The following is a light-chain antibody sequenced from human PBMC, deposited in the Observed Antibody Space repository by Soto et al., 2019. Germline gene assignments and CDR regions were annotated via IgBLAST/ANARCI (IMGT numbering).Light chain of an antibody. V-gene: IGKV3D-15*01. Sequence: EIVLTQSPGTLSLSPGERATLSCRASQSVSSSYLAWYQQKPGQAPRLLIYGASSRATGIPARFSGVGSGTESTLTISNLQSEDFAVYYCQQYNKWPQTFGQGTRLEIK. CDR3: QQYNKWPQT. CDR1: QSVSSSY. CDR2: GAS. J-gene: IGKJ5*01.